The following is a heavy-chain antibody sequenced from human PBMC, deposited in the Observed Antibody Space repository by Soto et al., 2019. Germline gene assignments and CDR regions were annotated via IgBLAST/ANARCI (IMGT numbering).Heavy chain of an antibody. CDR1: GFTFSSYA. V-gene: IGHV3-23*01. Sequence: GGSLRLSCAASGFTFSSYAMSWVRQAPGKGLEWVSAISGSGGSTYYADSVKGRFTISRDNSKNTLYLQMNSLRAEDTAVYYCAKEPAFMITFGGVMKYWGQGTLVTVSS. CDR2: ISGSGGST. CDR3: AKEPAFMITFGGVMKY. J-gene: IGHJ4*02. D-gene: IGHD3-16*01.